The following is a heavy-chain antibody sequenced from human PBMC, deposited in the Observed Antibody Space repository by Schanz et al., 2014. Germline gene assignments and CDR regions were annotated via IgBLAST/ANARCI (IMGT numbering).Heavy chain of an antibody. Sequence: QVQLVQSGAEMKKPGASVKVSCKASGYIFIGYYIHWVRQAPGQGLEWMGTIIPILDITNYAQKCQGRVTITADKSTSTAYMELSNLRSEDTAVYYCARAGQDYSDSSGYATYYFGNWGQGTLVTVSS. V-gene: IGHV1-69*09. CDR3: ARAGQDYSDSSGYATYYFGN. CDR1: GYIFIGYY. J-gene: IGHJ4*02. D-gene: IGHD3-22*01. CDR2: IIPILDIT.